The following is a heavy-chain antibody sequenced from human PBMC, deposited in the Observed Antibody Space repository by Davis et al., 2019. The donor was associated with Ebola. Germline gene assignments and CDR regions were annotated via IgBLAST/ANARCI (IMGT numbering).Heavy chain of an antibody. CDR3: ASGSGGLRRSDY. J-gene: IGHJ4*02. Sequence: HTGGSLRLSCEASGFTFSNYWMHWVRQAPGKGLVWVSRINSDGSSTSYADSVKGRFTISRDNAKNTLYLQKNSLRVEDTAVYYCASGSGGLRRSDYWGQGTLVTVSS. CDR2: INSDGSST. D-gene: IGHD3-10*01. V-gene: IGHV3-74*01. CDR1: GFTFSNYW.